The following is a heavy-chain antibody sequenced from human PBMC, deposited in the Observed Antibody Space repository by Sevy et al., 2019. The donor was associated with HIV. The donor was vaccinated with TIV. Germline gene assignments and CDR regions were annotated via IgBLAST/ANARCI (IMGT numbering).Heavy chain of an antibody. Sequence: ASVKVSCKASSYTFNSFGISWVRQAPGQGLEWVGYISAYNTNTYYAENLQGRVTMTTDTSTSTANMEERSLRSDDTAVYYCAVSIGITMVRGVNFDYWGQGTLVTVSS. V-gene: IGHV1-18*01. CDR3: AVSIGITMVRGVNFDY. J-gene: IGHJ4*02. D-gene: IGHD3-10*01. CDR1: SYTFNSFG. CDR2: ISAYNTNT.